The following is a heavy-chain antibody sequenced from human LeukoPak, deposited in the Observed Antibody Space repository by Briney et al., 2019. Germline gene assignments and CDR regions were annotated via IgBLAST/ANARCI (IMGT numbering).Heavy chain of an antibody. CDR2: ISSSSSTI. Sequence: PGGSLRLSCAASGFTFSSYSMNWVRQAPGKGLEWVSYISSSSSTIYYADSVKGRFTISRDNAKNSLYLQMNSLRAEDTAVYYCARGLVTAPLDYWGQGTLVTVSS. CDR1: GFTFSSYS. CDR3: ARGLVTAPLDY. J-gene: IGHJ4*02. D-gene: IGHD2-21*02. V-gene: IGHV3-48*01.